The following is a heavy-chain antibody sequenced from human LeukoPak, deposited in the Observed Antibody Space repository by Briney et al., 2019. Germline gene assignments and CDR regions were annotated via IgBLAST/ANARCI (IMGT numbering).Heavy chain of an antibody. CDR3: ARDRGIAAAGYWFDP. CDR1: GFTFSDYY. D-gene: IGHD6-13*01. Sequence: GGSLRLSCAASGFTFSDYYMSWIRQAPGKGLEWVSYISSSGSTIYYADSVKGRFAISRDNAKNSLYLQMNSLRAEDTAVYYCARDRGIAAAGYWFDPWGQGTLVTVSS. CDR2: ISSSGSTI. J-gene: IGHJ5*02. V-gene: IGHV3-11*01.